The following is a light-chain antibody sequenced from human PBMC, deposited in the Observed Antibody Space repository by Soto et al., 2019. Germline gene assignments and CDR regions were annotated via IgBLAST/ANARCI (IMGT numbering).Light chain of an antibody. CDR3: CSYAGNYSYV. CDR2: DAS. Sequence: QSALTQPRSVSGSPGQSVTISCTGTSNDVGGYDYVSWYQQHPGKAPKLIIYDASKRPSGVPDRFSGSKSGNTASLTISGLQAEDEADYYCCSYAGNYSYVFGTGTKVTVL. J-gene: IGLJ1*01. CDR1: SNDVGGYDY. V-gene: IGLV2-11*01.